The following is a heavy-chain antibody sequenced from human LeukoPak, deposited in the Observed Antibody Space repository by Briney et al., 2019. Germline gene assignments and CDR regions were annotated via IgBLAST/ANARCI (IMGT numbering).Heavy chain of an antibody. D-gene: IGHD2-8*02. V-gene: IGHV3-43*01. CDR1: GFTFDDYT. CDR2: ISWDGDST. J-gene: IGHJ4*02. Sequence: GGSLRLSCEASGFTFDDYTMHWVRQAPGKGLEWVSLISWDGDSTDYADSVKGRFTVSRDNRENSLYLQLSSLRPEDTALYYCAKDRGPLAVYEPLDYWGQGTLVTVSS. CDR3: AKDRGPLAVYEPLDY.